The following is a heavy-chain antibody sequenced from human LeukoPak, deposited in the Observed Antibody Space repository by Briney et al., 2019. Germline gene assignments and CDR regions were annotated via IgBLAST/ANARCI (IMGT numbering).Heavy chain of an antibody. CDR1: GFTFSDYY. J-gene: IGHJ4*02. V-gene: IGHV3-11*01. CDR3: ARDRKRGYSGSEEDY. Sequence: GGSLRLSCAASGFTFSDYYMSWIRQAPGKGLDWVSYISSSGSTIYYADSVKGRFTISRDNAKNSLYLQMNSLRAEDTAVYYCARDRKRGYSGSEEDYWGQGTLVTVSS. CDR2: ISSSGSTI. D-gene: IGHD5-12*01.